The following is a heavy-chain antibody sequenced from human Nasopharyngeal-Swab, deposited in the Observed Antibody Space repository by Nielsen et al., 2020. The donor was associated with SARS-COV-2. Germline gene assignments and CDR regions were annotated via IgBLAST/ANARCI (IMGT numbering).Heavy chain of an antibody. J-gene: IGHJ4*02. D-gene: IGHD2-15*01. CDR2: ISSSSSTI. V-gene: IGHV3-48*04. CDR3: ARAVDIVVVVAASDY. Sequence: VRRAPGKGLEWVSYISSSSSTIYYADSVKGRFTISRDNAKNSLYLQMNSLRAEDTAVYYCARAVDIVVVVAASDYWGQGTLVTVSS.